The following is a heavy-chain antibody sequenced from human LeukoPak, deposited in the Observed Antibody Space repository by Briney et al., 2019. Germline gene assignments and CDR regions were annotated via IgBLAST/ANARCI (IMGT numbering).Heavy chain of an antibody. V-gene: IGHV4-34*01. CDR3: ARAGSLTIFGVVNEDFDY. CDR1: GGSFSGYY. CDR2: INHSGST. Sequence: SETLSLTCAVYGGSFSGYYWSWIHQPPGKGLEWIGEINHSGSTNYNPSLKSRVTISVDTSKNQFSLKLSSVTAADTAVYYCARAGSLTIFGVVNEDFDYWGQGTLVTVSS. J-gene: IGHJ4*02. D-gene: IGHD3-3*01.